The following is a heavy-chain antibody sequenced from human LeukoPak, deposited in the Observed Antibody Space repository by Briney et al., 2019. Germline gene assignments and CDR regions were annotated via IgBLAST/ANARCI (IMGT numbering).Heavy chain of an antibody. D-gene: IGHD3-3*01. J-gene: IGHJ4*02. CDR2: ISYSGSS. CDR3: ARGAPFGVVNPDY. V-gene: IGHV4-61*08. Sequence: PSETLSLTCTVSGGSISSGDYYWNWIRQPPGKGLEWMGYISYSGSSNYNPSLKSRVTMSVDTSKKEFSLKLSAVTAADTAIYYCARGAPFGVVNPDYWGQGTLVTVSS. CDR1: GGSISSGDYY.